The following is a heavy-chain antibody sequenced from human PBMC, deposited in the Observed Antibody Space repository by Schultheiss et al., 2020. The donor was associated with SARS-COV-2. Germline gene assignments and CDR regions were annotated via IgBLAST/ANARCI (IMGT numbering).Heavy chain of an antibody. CDR3: AKEGGYSYYYGMDV. CDR1: GFTFSSYG. V-gene: IGHV3-30*18. Sequence: GGSLRLSCAASGFTFSSYGMHWVRQAPGKGLEWVAVISYDGSNKYYADSVKGRFTITRDNSKNTLYLQMNSLRAEDTAVYYCAKEGGYSYYYGMDVWGQGTTVTVSS. D-gene: IGHD3-22*01. CDR2: ISYDGSNK. J-gene: IGHJ6*02.